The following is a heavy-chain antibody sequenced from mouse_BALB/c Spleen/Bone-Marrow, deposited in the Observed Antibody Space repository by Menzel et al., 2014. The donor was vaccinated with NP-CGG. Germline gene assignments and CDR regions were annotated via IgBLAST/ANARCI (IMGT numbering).Heavy chain of an antibody. CDR1: GYTFSNYW. J-gene: IGHJ2*01. CDR2: VLPGSGTA. D-gene: IGHD1-1*01. CDR3: ARASVVPYYFDF. V-gene: IGHV1-9*01. Sequence: VMLVESGAELMKPGASVKISCRATGYTFSNYWIDWVKQRPGHGLEWIGEVLPGSGTANYNEKFKGKATLTADTSSNTAYMQLSSLTSEDSALYYCARASVVPYYFDFWGQGTTLTVSS.